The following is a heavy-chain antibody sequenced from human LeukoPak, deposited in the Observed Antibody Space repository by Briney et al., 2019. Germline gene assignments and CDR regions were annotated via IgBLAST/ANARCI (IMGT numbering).Heavy chain of an antibody. CDR3: ASPKRGTAMARFDY. CDR2: ISSSSSYI. V-gene: IGHV3-21*01. J-gene: IGHJ4*02. Sequence: PGGSLRLSCAACGFTFSSYSMNWVRQAPGKGLEWVSPISSSSSYIYYADSVKGRFTISRENAKNSLYLKMNSLSAEDTAVYYCASPKRGTAMARFDYWGQGTLVTVSS. CDR1: GFTFSSYS. D-gene: IGHD5-18*01.